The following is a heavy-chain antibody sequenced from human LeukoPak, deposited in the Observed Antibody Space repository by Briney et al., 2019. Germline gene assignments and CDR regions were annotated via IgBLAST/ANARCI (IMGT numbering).Heavy chain of an antibody. CDR2: IYYNGNT. Sequence: SETLSLTCIVSGDSVSSGNYYWSWIRLPPGKGLEYIGHIYYNGNTNYNPSLKSRVTLSIDTSKNQFSLKLNSVTAADTAVFYCARGVFGGYFDFWAQGTLVTVSS. V-gene: IGHV4-61*01. CDR1: GDSVSSGNYY. J-gene: IGHJ4*02. D-gene: IGHD4-23*01. CDR3: ARGVFGGYFDF.